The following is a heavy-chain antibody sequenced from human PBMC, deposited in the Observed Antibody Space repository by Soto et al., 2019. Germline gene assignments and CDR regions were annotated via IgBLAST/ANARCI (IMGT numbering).Heavy chain of an antibody. CDR2: ISGSGGST. J-gene: IGHJ4*02. V-gene: IGHV3-23*01. CDR3: AKEVTVAGTGNY. D-gene: IGHD6-19*01. CDR1: GFTFSSYA. Sequence: EVQLLESGGGLVQPGGSLRLSCAASGFTFSSYAMSWVRQAPGKGLAWVSAISGSGGSTYYADTVKGRFTISRDNSKNTLYLQMTSLRAEDTAVYYCAKEVTVAGTGNYWGQGTLVTVSS.